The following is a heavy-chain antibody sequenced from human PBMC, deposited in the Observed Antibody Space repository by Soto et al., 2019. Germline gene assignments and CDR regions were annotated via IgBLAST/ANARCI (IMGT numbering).Heavy chain of an antibody. V-gene: IGHV3-9*01. Sequence: DVQLVESGGGLVQPGRSLRLSCAASGFTFDDYAMHWVRQAPGKGLEWVSGISWNSGSIGYADSVKGRFTISRDNAKNSLYLQMNSLRAEDTALYYCAKAWYYYDSSGYSLDAFDIWGQGTMVTVSS. CDR1: GFTFDDYA. D-gene: IGHD3-22*01. CDR2: ISWNSGSI. J-gene: IGHJ3*02. CDR3: AKAWYYYDSSGYSLDAFDI.